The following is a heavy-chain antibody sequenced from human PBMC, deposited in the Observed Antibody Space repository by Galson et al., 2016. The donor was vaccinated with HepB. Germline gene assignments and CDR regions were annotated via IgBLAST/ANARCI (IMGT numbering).Heavy chain of an antibody. CDR2: IYHRGRS. V-gene: IGHV4-34*01. CDR1: GVSFSTYY. D-gene: IGHD2-15*01. CDR3: ASVVGFCSGGNCYFP. Sequence: TLSLTCAVYGVSFSTYYWTWIRQPLGKGLEWIGEIYHRGRSNYNPSLKSRVTISVDMFKNQFSLKLSSVTATYTAIYYCASVVGFCSGGNCYFPWGQGTKVTVS. J-gene: IGHJ3*01.